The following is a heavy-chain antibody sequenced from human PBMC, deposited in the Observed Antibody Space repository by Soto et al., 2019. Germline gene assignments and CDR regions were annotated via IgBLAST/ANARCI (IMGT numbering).Heavy chain of an antibody. CDR2: IYYSGGT. J-gene: IGHJ4*02. CDR1: GGYINSGYF. CDR3: ARFAKEENPKRESWYAFDI. Sequence: SETLSLTCTVSGGYINSGYFWRWIRQRPGKGLEWIGNIYYSGGTYSNPSLESRVVMSADTSKNEFTLKVNSVTAADTAMYYCARFAKEENPKRESWYAFDIWGQGILVTVSS. D-gene: IGHD6-13*01. V-gene: IGHV4-31*03.